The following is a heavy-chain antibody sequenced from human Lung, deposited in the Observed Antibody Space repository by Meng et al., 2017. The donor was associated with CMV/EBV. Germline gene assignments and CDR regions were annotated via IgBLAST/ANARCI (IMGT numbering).Heavy chain of an antibody. V-gene: IGHV3-48*03. CDR2: ISSSGRTT. D-gene: IGHD2-2*02. CDR3: ARNLCSSTSCYNEEYGRDI. Sequence: GGSLRLSCAASGFTFSAYEMNWVRQAPGKGLEWVLYISSSGRTTYYADSVKGRFTISRDNPKKSLYLQMNGLRAEDTAVYYCARNLCSSTSCYNEEYGRDIWGQGTXVTVSS. CDR1: GFTFSAYE. J-gene: IGHJ6*02.